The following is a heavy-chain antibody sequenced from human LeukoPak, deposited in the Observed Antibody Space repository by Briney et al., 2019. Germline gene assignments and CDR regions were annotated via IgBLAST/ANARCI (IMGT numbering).Heavy chain of an antibody. CDR2: ISAYYGNT. J-gene: IGHJ4*02. CDR3: ARVKTMIIVVSLFDY. D-gene: IGHD3-22*01. V-gene: IGHV1-18*01. Sequence: GASVEVSCKASGYTFTTYAISWVRQAPGQGLEWMGWISAYYGNTTYAQKFQGRVTMTTDTSTSTAYMELRSLRSDDTAVYYCARVKTMIIVVSLFDYWGQGTLVTVSS. CDR1: GYTFTTYA.